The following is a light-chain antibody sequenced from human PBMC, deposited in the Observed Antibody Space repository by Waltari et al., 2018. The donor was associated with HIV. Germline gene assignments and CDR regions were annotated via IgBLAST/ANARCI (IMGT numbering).Light chain of an antibody. V-gene: IGKV3-20*01. J-gene: IGKJ1*01. CDR2: GAS. CDR1: QSVRSSN. CDR3: QQYGSSRRWT. Sequence: EIVVTQSPGTLSLSPGEGATLSCRASQSVRSSNLAWYQQKPGQAPRLLIYGASNRATGIPDRFSGSGSGTDSTLTISRLEPEDFAVYYCQQYGSSRRWTFGQGTKVEIK.